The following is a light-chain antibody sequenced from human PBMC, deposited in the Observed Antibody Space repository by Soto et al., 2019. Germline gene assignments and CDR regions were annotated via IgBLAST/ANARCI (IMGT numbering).Light chain of an antibody. J-gene: IGKJ5*01. CDR2: GAS. CDR3: QQYNNWPIT. Sequence: VMTQYTATLSVSPCEIATLSCRASQSVSSNLAWYQQKPGQAPRLLMYGASTRATGIPARFSGSGSGTEFTLTISSLQSEDFAVYYCQQYNNWPITFDQGTRLEIK. CDR1: QSVSSN. V-gene: IGKV3-15*01.